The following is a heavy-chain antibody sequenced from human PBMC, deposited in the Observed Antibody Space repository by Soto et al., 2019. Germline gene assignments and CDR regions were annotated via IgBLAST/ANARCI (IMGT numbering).Heavy chain of an antibody. CDR1: GGTFSSYA. Sequence: QVQLVQSGAEVKKPGSSVKVSCKASGGTFSSYAISWVRQAPGPGLEWMGGIIPIVGKANYAQKFQGRVTITVDESKSTAYMALRSLRAEDTAVYYCGRRVPTAGYYYGMDVWGQGTTGTVS. CDR3: GRRVPTAGYYYGMDV. J-gene: IGHJ6*02. CDR2: IIPIVGKA. D-gene: IGHD2-2*01. V-gene: IGHV1-69*12.